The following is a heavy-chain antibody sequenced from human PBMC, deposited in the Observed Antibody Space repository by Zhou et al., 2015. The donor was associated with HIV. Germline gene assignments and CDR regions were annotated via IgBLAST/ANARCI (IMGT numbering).Heavy chain of an antibody. CDR1: GFAFSNYA. V-gene: IGHV3-23*01. CDR2: ISGTTTNT. Sequence: EMQLLESGGRLGTAWGGSLSLSCAASGFAFSNYAMSWVRQAPGKGLEWVSSISGTTTNTFYADSVRGRFTISRDNSRNTLFLQMNSLRAEDTALYYCATPRAPYSSGWTPTSASWFDPWGQGTLVIVSS. J-gene: IGHJ5*02. CDR3: ATPRAPYSSGWTPTSASWFDP. D-gene: IGHD3-22*01.